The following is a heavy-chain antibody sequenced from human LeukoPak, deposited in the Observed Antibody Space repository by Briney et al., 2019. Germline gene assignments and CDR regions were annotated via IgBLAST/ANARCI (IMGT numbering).Heavy chain of an antibody. D-gene: IGHD2-2*01. V-gene: IGHV1-69*13. CDR3: AKRYCSSTSCPFDY. CDR1: GGTFSSYA. CDR2: IIPIFGTA. Sequence: LVKVSCKASGGTFSSYAISWVRQAPGQGLEWMGGIIPIFGTANYAQKFQGRVTITADESTSTAYMELSSLRSEDTAVYYCAKRYCSSTSCPFDYWGQGTLVTVSS. J-gene: IGHJ4*02.